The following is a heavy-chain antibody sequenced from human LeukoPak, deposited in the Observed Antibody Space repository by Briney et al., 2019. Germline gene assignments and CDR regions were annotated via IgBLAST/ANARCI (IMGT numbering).Heavy chain of an antibody. CDR3: ASFEDYGDPIFDY. CDR2: IYYSGST. Sequence: SETLSLTCTVSGGSISSSSYYWGWIRQPPGKGLEWIGSIYYSGSTYYNPSLKSRVTISVDTSKNQFSLKLSSVTAAGRAVYYCASFEDYGDPIFDYWGQGTLVTVSS. CDR1: GGSISSSSYY. D-gene: IGHD4-17*01. J-gene: IGHJ4*02. V-gene: IGHV4-39*01.